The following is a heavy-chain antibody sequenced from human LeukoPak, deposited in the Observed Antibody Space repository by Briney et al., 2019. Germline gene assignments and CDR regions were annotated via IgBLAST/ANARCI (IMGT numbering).Heavy chain of an antibody. D-gene: IGHD3-22*01. V-gene: IGHV4-59*10. CDR3: ARESGYYYDTSGYTFDY. CDR2: IYTSGST. J-gene: IGHJ4*02. CDR1: GGSFSGYY. Sequence: SETLSLTCAVYGGSFSGYYWSWIRQPPGKGLEWIGRIYTSGSTNYNPSLKSRVSMSVDTSKNQFSLRLRSVTAADTAVYYCARESGYYYDTSGYTFDYWGQGILVTVSS.